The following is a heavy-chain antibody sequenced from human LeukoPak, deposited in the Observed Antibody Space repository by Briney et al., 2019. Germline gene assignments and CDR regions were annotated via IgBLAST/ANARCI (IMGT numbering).Heavy chain of an antibody. V-gene: IGHV1-18*01. J-gene: IGHJ4*02. CDR1: GYXFTSYG. Sequence: GASVKVSCKASGYXFTSYGMSWVRQAPGQGLEWMGWISAYNGNTNYAQKLQGRVTMTTDTSTSTAYMELRSLRSDDTAVYYCARERVWGSYRQWDYWSQGTLVTVSS. CDR2: ISAYNGNT. CDR3: ARERVWGSYRQWDY. D-gene: IGHD3-16*02.